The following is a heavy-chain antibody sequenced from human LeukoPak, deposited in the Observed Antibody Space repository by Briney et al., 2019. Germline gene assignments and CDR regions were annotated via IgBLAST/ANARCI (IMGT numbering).Heavy chain of an antibody. CDR1: GGSISSYY. CDR3: AKVSHYYDSSGYYYVRAFDI. Sequence: SETLSLTCTVSGGSISSYYWSWIRQPAGKGLEWIGRISTSGSTNYNPSLKSRVTMSVDTSNNQFSLKLSSVTAADTAVYYCAKVSHYYDSSGYYYVRAFDIWGQGTMVTVSS. J-gene: IGHJ3*02. D-gene: IGHD3-22*01. V-gene: IGHV4-4*07. CDR2: ISTSGST.